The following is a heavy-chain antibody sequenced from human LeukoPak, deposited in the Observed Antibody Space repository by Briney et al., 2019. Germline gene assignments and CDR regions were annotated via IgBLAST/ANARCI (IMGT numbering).Heavy chain of an antibody. D-gene: IGHD3-3*01. V-gene: IGHV3-21*01. CDR1: GFTFSVYS. CDR2: ISSSNSYI. CDR3: ARDSYHFWIGYSKCYN. Sequence: LGGSLLLSCAASGFTFSVYSMNWVRQAPGKGLKGVSSISSSNSYIYYADSVKGRFTISRDNAKNSLYLQMNSLSAEDTALYYCARDSYHFWIGYSKCYNWGNGTTVTVSS. J-gene: IGHJ6*04.